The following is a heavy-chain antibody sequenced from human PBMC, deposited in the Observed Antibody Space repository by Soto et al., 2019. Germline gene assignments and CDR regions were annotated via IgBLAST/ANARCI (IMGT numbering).Heavy chain of an antibody. D-gene: IGHD2-2*01. J-gene: IGHJ4*02. Sequence: GGSLRLSCAASGFTFSSYGMHWVRQAPGKGLEWVAVISYDGSNKYYADSVKGRFTISRDNSKNTLYLQMNSLRAEDTAVYYCAKDREYCSSTSCYALNYWGQGTLVTVSS. V-gene: IGHV3-30*18. CDR3: AKDREYCSSTSCYALNY. CDR2: ISYDGSNK. CDR1: GFTFSSYG.